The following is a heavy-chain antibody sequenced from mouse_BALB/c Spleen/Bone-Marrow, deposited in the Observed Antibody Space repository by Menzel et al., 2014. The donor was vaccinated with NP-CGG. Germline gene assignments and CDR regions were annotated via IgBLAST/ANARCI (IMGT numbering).Heavy chain of an antibody. CDR1: GFDFSRYW. D-gene: IGHD1-2*01. CDR3: ARQGYYGYSDY. CDR2: INPDSSTI. V-gene: IGHV4-1*02. Sequence: EVMLVESGGGLVQPGGSLKLSCAASGFDFSRYWMSWVRQAPGKGLEWIGEINPDSSTINYTPSLRDKFIISRDNAKNTLYLQMRKVRSEDTALYYCARQGYYGYSDYWGQGTTLTVSS. J-gene: IGHJ2*01.